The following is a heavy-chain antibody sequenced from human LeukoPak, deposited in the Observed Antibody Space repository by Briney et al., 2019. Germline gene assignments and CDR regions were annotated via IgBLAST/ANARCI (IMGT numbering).Heavy chain of an antibody. Sequence: QTGGSLRLSGAASGFTFSSYWMSWVRQAPGKGLEWVANIKQDGSEKYYVDSVKGRFTISRDNAKNSLYLQMNSLRAEDTAVYYCARVSYSGYDWDYFDYWGQGTLVTVSS. V-gene: IGHV3-7*01. CDR2: IKQDGSEK. D-gene: IGHD5-12*01. J-gene: IGHJ4*02. CDR1: GFTFSSYW. CDR3: ARVSYSGYDWDYFDY.